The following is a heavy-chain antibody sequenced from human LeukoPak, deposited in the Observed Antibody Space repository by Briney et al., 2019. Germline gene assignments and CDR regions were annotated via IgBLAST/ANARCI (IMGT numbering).Heavy chain of an antibody. V-gene: IGHV3-64*02. CDR3: ARDSITVSVGAFDI. D-gene: IGHD2-2*01. Sequence: GGSLRLSCAASGFTFSHYAMHWVRQAPGKGLEYVSAISSNGGSTYYADSVKGRFTISRDNSKNTLYLQMGSLRAEDMGVYYCARDSITVSVGAFDIWGQGTMVIVSS. CDR2: ISSNGGST. CDR1: GFTFSHYA. J-gene: IGHJ3*02.